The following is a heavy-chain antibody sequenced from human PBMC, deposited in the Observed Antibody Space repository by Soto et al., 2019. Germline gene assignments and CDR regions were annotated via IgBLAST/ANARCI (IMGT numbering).Heavy chain of an antibody. CDR1: GFSLRTTGVG. CDR3: VHILSTDGLHY. J-gene: IGHJ4*02. CDR2: KLWDDEN. Sequence: QITLKESGPSLVKPTQTLTLTRTFSGFSLRTTGVGVGWIRQPPGQALEWLALKLWDDENGYSPLLKSSLTITKAASKNQVGLTMTYMDPVDTATYYCVHILSTDGLHYWGQGILGTVSS. V-gene: IGHV2-5*02.